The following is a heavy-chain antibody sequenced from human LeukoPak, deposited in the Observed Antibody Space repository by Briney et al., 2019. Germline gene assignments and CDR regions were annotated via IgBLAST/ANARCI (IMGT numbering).Heavy chain of an antibody. J-gene: IGHJ6*03. CDR1: GFTFSSFD. V-gene: IGHV3-13*01. CDR2: IGTGSDT. Sequence: GGSLRLSCAASGFTFSSFDMRWVRQPTGQGLEWVSTIGTGSDTYYPGSVEGRFTLSRGNAKNSLYLQMNSLTAGDTAVYYCARGPPRRKYYYMDLWGKGTTVTVSS. CDR3: ARGPPRRKYYYMDL.